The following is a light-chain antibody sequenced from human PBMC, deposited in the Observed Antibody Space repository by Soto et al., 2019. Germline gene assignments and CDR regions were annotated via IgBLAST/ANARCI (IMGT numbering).Light chain of an antibody. CDR2: DAS. CDR3: QQYSTYTWT. J-gene: IGKJ1*01. CDR1: QSISSW. V-gene: IGKV1-5*01. Sequence: DIQMTQYPSTLSASVGDRVTITCRASQSISSWLAWYQQKPGKAPKVLIFDASSLESGVPSRFRGSGYATESTLTISSMKTDDFATYYCQQYSTYTWTFGQGTKVDIK.